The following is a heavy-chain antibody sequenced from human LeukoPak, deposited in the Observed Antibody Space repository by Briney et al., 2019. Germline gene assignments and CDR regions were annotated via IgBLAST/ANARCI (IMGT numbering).Heavy chain of an antibody. D-gene: IGHD2-2*01. V-gene: IGHV1-69*05. CDR2: IIPIFGTA. CDR3: AREDSGFDCSSTSCYTDGFDY. J-gene: IGHJ4*02. Sequence: ASVKVSCKASGGTFSSYALSWVRQAPGQGLEWMGTIIPIFGTANYAQKFQGRVTITTDESTSTAYMELSSLRSEDTAVYYCAREDSGFDCSSTSCYTDGFDYWGQGTLVTVSS. CDR1: GGTFSSYA.